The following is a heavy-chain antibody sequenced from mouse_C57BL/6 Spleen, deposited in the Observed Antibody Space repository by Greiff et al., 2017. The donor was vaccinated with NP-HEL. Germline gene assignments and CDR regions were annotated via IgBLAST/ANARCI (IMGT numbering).Heavy chain of an antibody. J-gene: IGHJ4*01. CDR3: AILKGLGYGSRIAMDY. D-gene: IGHD1-1*01. Sequence: EVKVVESGPELVKPGASVKISCKASGYSFTGYYMNWVKQSPEKSLEWIGEINPSTGGTTYNQKFKAKATLTVDKSSSTAYMQLKSLTSEDSAVYYCAILKGLGYGSRIAMDYWGQGTSVTVSS. CDR2: INPSTGGT. CDR1: GYSFTGYY. V-gene: IGHV1-42*01.